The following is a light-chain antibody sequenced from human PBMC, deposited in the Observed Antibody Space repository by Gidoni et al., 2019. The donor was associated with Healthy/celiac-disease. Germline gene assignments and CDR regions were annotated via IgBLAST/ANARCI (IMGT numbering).Light chain of an antibody. CDR2: GNS. Sequence: QSVLTQPPSVSGAPGQRVTISCTGSSSNIGADYDVHWYQQFPGTAPKLLIYGNSNRPSGVPDRFSGSKSGTSASLAITVLQAEDEANFYCQSYDSSLSGSRVFGGGTKLTVL. V-gene: IGLV1-40*01. CDR1: SSNIGADYD. J-gene: IGLJ3*02. CDR3: QSYDSSLSGSRV.